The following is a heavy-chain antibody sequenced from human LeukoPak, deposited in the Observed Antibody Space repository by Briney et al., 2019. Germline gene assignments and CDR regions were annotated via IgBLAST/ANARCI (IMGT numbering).Heavy chain of an antibody. D-gene: IGHD2-15*01. V-gene: IGHV3-23*01. CDR2: ISGSGGST. Sequence: PGGSLRLSCAASGFTFSSYAMSWVRQAPGKGLEWVSAISGSGGSTYYADSVKGRFTISRDNSKNTLYLQMNSLRAEDTAVYYCARWVVAAGKSDYWGQGTLVTVSS. CDR1: GFTFSSYA. J-gene: IGHJ4*02. CDR3: ARWVVAAGKSDY.